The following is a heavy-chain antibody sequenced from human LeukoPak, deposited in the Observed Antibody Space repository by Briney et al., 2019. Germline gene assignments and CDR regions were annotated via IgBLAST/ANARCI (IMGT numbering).Heavy chain of an antibody. V-gene: IGHV4-59*01. CDR3: ARGHAVVAATPIGFDY. J-gene: IGHJ4*02. Sequence: SETLSLTCTVSGGSISSYYWSWLRQPPGKGLEWIGYIYYSGSTNYNPSLKSRVTISVDTSKNQFSLKLSSVTAADTAVYYCARGHAVVAATPIGFDYWGQGTLVTVSS. CDR2: IYYSGST. D-gene: IGHD2-15*01. CDR1: GGSISSYY.